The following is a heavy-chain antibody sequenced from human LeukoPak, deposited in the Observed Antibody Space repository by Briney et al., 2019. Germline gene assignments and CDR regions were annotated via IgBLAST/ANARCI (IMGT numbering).Heavy chain of an antibody. J-gene: IGHJ3*02. Sequence: GGSLRLSCAASGFTFSNYAIHWVRQAPGKGLEWVAVISYDGSNKYYADSVKGRFTISRDNSKNTLYLQMNSLRAEDTAVYYCARANHEAFDIWGQGTIVTVSS. CDR3: ARANHEAFDI. CDR1: GFTFSNYA. V-gene: IGHV3-30-3*01. CDR2: ISYDGSNK. D-gene: IGHD1-14*01.